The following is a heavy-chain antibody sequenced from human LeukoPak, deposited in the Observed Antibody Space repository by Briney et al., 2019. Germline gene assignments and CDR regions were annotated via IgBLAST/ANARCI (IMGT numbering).Heavy chain of an antibody. J-gene: IGHJ4*02. CDR1: GFTFSKSW. CDR3: ARDRSISGVVIIDF. D-gene: IGHD3-3*01. V-gene: IGHV3-7*01. CDR2: IKQNGSET. Sequence: GGSLRLSCAASGFTFSKSWMTWVRQAPGKGLEWVANIKQNGSETYYVDSVMGRFTISRDNAKNSVYLQMNSLRAEDTAVYFCARDRSISGVVIIDFWGQGTLVTVSS.